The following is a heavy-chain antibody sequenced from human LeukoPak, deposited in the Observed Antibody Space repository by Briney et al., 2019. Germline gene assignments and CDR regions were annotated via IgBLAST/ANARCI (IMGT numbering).Heavy chain of an antibody. CDR1: GYTFTAYY. J-gene: IGHJ1*01. CDR2: INPNSGGT. Sequence: ASVKVSCKASGYTFTAYYMHWVRQAPGQGLEWMGWINPNSGGTNYAQKFQGRVTMTRDTSISTAYMELSRLRSDDTAMYYCARSTMNPRSGYFRHWGQGTLVTVSS. D-gene: IGHD3-22*01. CDR3: ARSTMNPRSGYFRH. V-gene: IGHV1-2*02.